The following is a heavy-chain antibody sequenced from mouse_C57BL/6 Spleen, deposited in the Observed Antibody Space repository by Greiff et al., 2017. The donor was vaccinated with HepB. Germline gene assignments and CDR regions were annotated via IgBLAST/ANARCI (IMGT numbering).Heavy chain of an antibody. CDR2: ISDGGSYT. Sequence: EVKLMESGGGLVKPGGSLKLSCAASGFTFSSYAMSWVRQTPEKRLEWVATISDGGSYTYYPDNVKGRFTISRDNAKNNLYLQMSHLKSEDTAMYYCARDYQYDGYYLDYWGQGATLTVSS. V-gene: IGHV5-4*01. D-gene: IGHD2-3*01. CDR1: GFTFSSYA. J-gene: IGHJ2*01. CDR3: ARDYQYDGYYLDY.